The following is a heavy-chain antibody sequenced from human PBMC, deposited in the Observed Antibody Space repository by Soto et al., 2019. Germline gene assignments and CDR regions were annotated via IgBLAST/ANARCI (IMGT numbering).Heavy chain of an antibody. CDR3: ASAQKGYYWNYFEH. J-gene: IGHJ4*02. Sequence: SETLSLTWAVSAGSISGSNYYWGSLLQSPERGPECIVCVFYTAFTSYIPSLDSRFSVFVDTPMNQFSLHLSAFTAPDTAVYYCASAQKGYYWNYFEHWGQGVLVNVSS. V-gene: IGHV4-39*01. CDR2: VFYTAFT. D-gene: IGHD2-15*01. CDR1: AGSISGSNYY.